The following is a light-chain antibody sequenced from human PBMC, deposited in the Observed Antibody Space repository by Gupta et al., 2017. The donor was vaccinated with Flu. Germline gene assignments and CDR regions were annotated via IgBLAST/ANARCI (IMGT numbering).Light chain of an antibody. CDR3: HHDLNSKE. V-gene: IGKV3-20*01. CDR1: QTISSVY. J-gene: IGKJ1*01. CDR2: GAS. Sequence: EIVLTQSPGTLSLSPGERATLSCRASQTISSVYLDWYQQKPGQAPRLLIYGASIRATGIPDRFSGSGCGTDFTLTSSRRETEDFAVYYWHHDLNSKEFGQGTKVKV.